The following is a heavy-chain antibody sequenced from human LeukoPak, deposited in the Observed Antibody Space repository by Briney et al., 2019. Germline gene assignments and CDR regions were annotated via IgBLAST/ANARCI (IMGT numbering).Heavy chain of an antibody. Sequence: SSETLSLTCTVSGGSISRSSYYWGWIRQPPGKGLEWIGSFYYSGSTYYNPSLKSRVTISVDTSKNQFSLKLSSVTAADTAMYYCARFRTAGTYYMDVWGKGTTVTVSS. J-gene: IGHJ6*03. CDR2: FYYSGST. D-gene: IGHD6-19*01. V-gene: IGHV4-39*07. CDR1: GGSISRSSYY. CDR3: ARFRTAGTYYMDV.